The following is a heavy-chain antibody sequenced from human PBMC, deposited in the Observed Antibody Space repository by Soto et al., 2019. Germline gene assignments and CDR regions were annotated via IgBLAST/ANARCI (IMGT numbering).Heavy chain of an antibody. D-gene: IGHD1-20*01. J-gene: IGHJ6*02. CDR3: ARSPGITGTRASQYAMDV. CDR2: IIPIFGTP. Sequence: QVQLVQSGAEVKKPGSSVRVSCKASGDTFNTFAISWVRQAPGQGLEWMGGIIPIFGTPDYAQQFPGRVTISADESTSTAYLELRSLRSEDTAVYYCARSPGITGTRASQYAMDVWVQGTTVTVSS. V-gene: IGHV1-69*01. CDR1: GDTFNTFA.